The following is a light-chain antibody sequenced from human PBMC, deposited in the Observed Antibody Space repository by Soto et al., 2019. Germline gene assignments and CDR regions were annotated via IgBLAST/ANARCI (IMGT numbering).Light chain of an antibody. CDR1: QGIRNG. CDR2: AAS. Sequence: DIQMTQSPSSLSASVGDRVTITCRASQGIRNGLGWYQQKPGKAPKRLIYAASSLESGVPSTFGGSGSATEFTLTISSLHPEDFATYSCLQHNSYPYTFGQGTKLEIK. CDR3: LQHNSYPYT. V-gene: IGKV1-17*01. J-gene: IGKJ2*01.